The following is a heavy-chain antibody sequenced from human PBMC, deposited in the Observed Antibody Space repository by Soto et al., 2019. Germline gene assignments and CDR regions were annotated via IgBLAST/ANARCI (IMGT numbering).Heavy chain of an antibody. V-gene: IGHV4-30-2*01. CDR3: ARATFGVDVSMDV. Sequence: QLQLQESGSGLVKPSQNLSLTCAVISGSISSHGHAWSWIRQPPGKGLEWIGYIYYSGTTSYNPSHKSRVTISADRSKNQFSLNLSSVPAADTAIYYCARATFGVDVSMDVWGQGATVTVSS. D-gene: IGHD3-3*01. CDR2: IYYSGTT. CDR1: SGSISSHGHA. J-gene: IGHJ6*02.